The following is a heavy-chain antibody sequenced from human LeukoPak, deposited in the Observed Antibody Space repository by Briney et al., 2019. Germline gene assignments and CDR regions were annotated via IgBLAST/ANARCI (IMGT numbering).Heavy chain of an antibody. Sequence: GGSLRLSCAVSGFTVSSNSMSWVRQAPGKGLEWVSILYSGGGTDYADSVKGRFTISRDNSKNTLYLGMNSLRVEDTAVYYCAREGGPYRPLDYSGQGTLVSVAS. CDR1: GFTVSSNS. CDR3: AREGGPYRPLDY. CDR2: LYSGGGT. J-gene: IGHJ4*02. V-gene: IGHV3-53*01.